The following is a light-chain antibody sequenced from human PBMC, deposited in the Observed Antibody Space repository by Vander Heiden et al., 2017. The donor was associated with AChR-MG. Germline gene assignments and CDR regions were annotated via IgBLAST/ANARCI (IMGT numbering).Light chain of an antibody. J-gene: IGLJ3*02. Sequence: QPVLTQPPSVSAAPGQSVTISCTGSSSNIGAGYDVHWYQQLPGTAPKLLIYGNINRPSGVPDRFSGSKSGTSASLAITGLQAEDEADYYCQSYDSSLSGWRVFGGGTKLTVL. CDR2: GNI. CDR3: QSYDSSLSGWRV. CDR1: SSNIGAGYD. V-gene: IGLV1-40*01.